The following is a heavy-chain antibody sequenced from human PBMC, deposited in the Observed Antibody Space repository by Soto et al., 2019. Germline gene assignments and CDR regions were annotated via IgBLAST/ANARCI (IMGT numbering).Heavy chain of an antibody. D-gene: IGHD5-18*01. CDR1: GFTFSTYG. V-gene: IGHV3-30*03. J-gene: IGHJ6*02. CDR2: ISYNGGKI. CDR3: ARDTSMVKALFFYAYYYYGMDV. Sequence: QVQVVESGGGVVQPGRSLRLSCAASGFTFSTYGMHWVRQAPGQGLEWVAFISYNGGKIYYADSVKGRFTISRDSSRNTVFLQMNSLRAEDTAVYYCARDTSMVKALFFYAYYYYGMDVWGLGTTVSVSS.